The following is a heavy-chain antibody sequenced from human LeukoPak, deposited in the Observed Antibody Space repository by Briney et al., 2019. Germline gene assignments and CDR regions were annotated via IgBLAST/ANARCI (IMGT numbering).Heavy chain of an antibody. Sequence: ASVKVSCKASGYTFTSNYIHWVRQAPGQGLEWMGMIYPRDGSTSYAQKFQGRVTVTRDTSTSTVHMELSGLRSEDTAVYYCARGYDFWSGYYTSDDYYGMDVWGQGTTVTVSS. D-gene: IGHD3-3*01. V-gene: IGHV1-46*01. J-gene: IGHJ6*02. CDR1: GYTFTSNY. CDR2: IYPRDGST. CDR3: ARGYDFWSGYYTSDDYYGMDV.